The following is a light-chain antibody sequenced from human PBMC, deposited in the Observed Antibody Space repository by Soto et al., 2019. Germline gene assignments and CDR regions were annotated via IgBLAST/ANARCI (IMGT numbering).Light chain of an antibody. CDR2: DVD. J-gene: IGLJ1*01. V-gene: IGLV2-14*03. Sequence: QSALTQPASVSGSPGQSTTISCTGTSSDVGGYNYVSWYQQHPGKAPKLMIYDVDNRPSGVSNRFSGSKSGNTASLTISGLQAEDEADYYCSSYTRSSTGVFGTGTKLTVL. CDR1: SSDVGGYNY. CDR3: SSYTRSSTGV.